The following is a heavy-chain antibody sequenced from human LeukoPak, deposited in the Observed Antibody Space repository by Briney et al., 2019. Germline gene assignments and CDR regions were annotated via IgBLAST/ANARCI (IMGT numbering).Heavy chain of an antibody. Sequence: GGSLRLSCAASGFTVSSNYRGWVRQAPGKGRGGVSVIYSGGSTYYADSVRGRFTISRDNSKNTLYLQMNSLRAEDTAVYYCASRRGSYYYYGMDVWGQGTTVTVSS. CDR2: IYSGGST. CDR3: ASRRGSYYYYGMDV. J-gene: IGHJ6*02. CDR1: GFTVSSNY. D-gene: IGHD1-1*01. V-gene: IGHV3-66*01.